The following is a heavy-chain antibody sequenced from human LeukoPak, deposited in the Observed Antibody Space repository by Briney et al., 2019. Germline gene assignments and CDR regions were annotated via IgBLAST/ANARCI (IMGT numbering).Heavy chain of an antibody. V-gene: IGHV3-21*04. CDR1: GFTFSSYS. D-gene: IGHD3-9*01. Sequence: PGGSLRLSCAASGFTFSSYSMNWVRQAPGKGLEWVSSISSSSSYIYYADSVKGRFTFSRDNAKNSLYLQMNSLRAEDTAVYYCAKDGGEYYDILTGYYPRLYYMDVWGKGTTVTISS. CDR2: ISSSSSYI. CDR3: AKDGGEYYDILTGYYPRLYYMDV. J-gene: IGHJ6*03.